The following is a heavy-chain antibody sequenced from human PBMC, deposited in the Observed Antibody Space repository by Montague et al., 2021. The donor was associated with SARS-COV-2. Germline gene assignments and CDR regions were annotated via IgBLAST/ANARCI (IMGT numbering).Heavy chain of an antibody. J-gene: IGHJ4*02. Sequence: TLSLTCTVSGDSITSGSYYWNWVRPPAGQGLEWVGRSYTSGSIDYNPSLKSRLTISVDTSKNQFSLKLSSVTAADTAVYFCAREWGSYSGRFDYWGQGALVTVSS. CDR3: AREWGSYSGRFDY. V-gene: IGHV4-61*02. CDR1: GDSITSGSYY. D-gene: IGHD1-26*01. CDR2: SYTSGSI.